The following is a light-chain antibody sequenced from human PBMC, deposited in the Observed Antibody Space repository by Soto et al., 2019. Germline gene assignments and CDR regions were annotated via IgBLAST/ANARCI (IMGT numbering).Light chain of an antibody. CDR2: DAS. Sequence: DIVMTQIPVSLPVTPGEPASISCKSSQSLLHSHGYNYMDWYLQKPGTAPKVLIYDASTLESGVPSRFSGSGSGTNFILTISSLQPDDFATYYCQHYGGLWTFGLGTKVDIK. CDR3: QHYGGLWT. CDR1: QSLLHSHGYNY. J-gene: IGKJ1*01. V-gene: IGKV2-28*01.